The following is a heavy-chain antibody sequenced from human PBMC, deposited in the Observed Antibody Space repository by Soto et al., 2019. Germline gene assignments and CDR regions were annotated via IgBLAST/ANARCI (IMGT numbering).Heavy chain of an antibody. CDR3: AKDDAAIWFRSNAFDI. J-gene: IGHJ3*02. D-gene: IGHD3-10*01. Sequence: PGGSLRLSCAASGFTFSSYAMHWVRQAPGKGLEWVAVISYDGSIIYYAASVKGRFTISRDNSKNTLYLQMNSLGAEDTAVYYCAKDDAAIWFRSNAFDIWGQGTMVTVSS. V-gene: IGHV3-30*18. CDR2: ISYDGSII. CDR1: GFTFSSYA.